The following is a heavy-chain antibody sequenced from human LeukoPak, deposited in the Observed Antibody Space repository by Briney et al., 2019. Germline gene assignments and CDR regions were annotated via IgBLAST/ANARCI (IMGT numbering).Heavy chain of an antibody. CDR3: ARVSRVGARNAFDI. CDR1: GYTFTGYY. V-gene: IGHV1-2*02. J-gene: IGHJ3*02. CDR2: INPNSGGT. D-gene: IGHD1-26*01. Sequence: ASVKVSCKASGYTFTGYYMDWVRQAPGQGLEWMGWINPNSGGTNYAQKFQGRVTMTRDTSTSTAYMELSRLRSDDTAVYYCARVSRVGARNAFDIWGQGTMVTVSS.